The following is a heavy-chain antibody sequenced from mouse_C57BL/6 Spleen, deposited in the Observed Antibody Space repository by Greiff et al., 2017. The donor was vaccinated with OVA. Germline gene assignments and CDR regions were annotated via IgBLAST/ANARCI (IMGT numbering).Heavy chain of an antibody. J-gene: IGHJ4*01. CDR2: INPNYGTT. CDR3: ARRDYYGSSYVNYAMDY. D-gene: IGHD1-1*01. CDR1: GYSFTDYN. Sequence: VQLQQSGPELVKPGASVKISCKASGYSFTDYNMNWVKQSNGKSLEWIGVINPNYGTTSYNQKFKGKATLTVDQSSSTAYMQLNSLTSEDSAVYYCARRDYYGSSYVNYAMDYWGQGTSVTVSS. V-gene: IGHV1-39*01.